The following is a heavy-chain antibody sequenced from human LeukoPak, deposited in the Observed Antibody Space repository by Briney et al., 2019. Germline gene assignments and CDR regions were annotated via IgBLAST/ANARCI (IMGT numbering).Heavy chain of an antibody. Sequence: ETLSLTCTVSGGSISSYYWSWVRQAPGKGLEWVANIKQDGSEKYYVDSVKGRFTISRDNAKNSLYLQMNSLRAEDTAVYYCARDSGGAFDYWGQGTLVTVSS. D-gene: IGHD2-21*01. V-gene: IGHV3-7*01. CDR2: IKQDGSEK. CDR1: GGSISSYY. CDR3: ARDSGGAFDY. J-gene: IGHJ4*02.